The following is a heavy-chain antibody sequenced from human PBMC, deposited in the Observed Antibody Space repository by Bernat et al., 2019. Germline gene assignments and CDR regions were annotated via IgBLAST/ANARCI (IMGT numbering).Heavy chain of an antibody. CDR1: GFTFSSYS. Sequence: EVQLVESGGGSVQPGGSLKLSCPASGFTFSSYSMNWVRQAPGEGLEWLSYISSSSRTIYYADSVKGRFTISRDNSKNTLYLQMNSLRAEDTAVYYCARGNNWNGRNAFDIWGQGTMVSVSS. J-gene: IGHJ3*02. CDR2: ISSSSRTI. D-gene: IGHD1-20*01. V-gene: IGHV3-48*01. CDR3: ARGNNWNGRNAFDI.